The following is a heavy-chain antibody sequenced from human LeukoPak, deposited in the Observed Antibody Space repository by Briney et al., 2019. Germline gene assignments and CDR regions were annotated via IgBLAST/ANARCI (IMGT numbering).Heavy chain of an antibody. J-gene: IGHJ4*02. Sequence: PSETLSLTCIVSGGTISTSSYYWGWIRQPPGKGLEWIGTIHHSGSTFYNSSLKSRVTISRDTSKNQFSLKLSSVTAADTAVYYCAGTKISCSGSSCPLDYWGQGALVTVSS. V-gene: IGHV4-39*01. CDR1: GGTISTSSYY. CDR3: AGTKISCSGSSCPLDY. CDR2: IHHSGST. D-gene: IGHD2-15*01.